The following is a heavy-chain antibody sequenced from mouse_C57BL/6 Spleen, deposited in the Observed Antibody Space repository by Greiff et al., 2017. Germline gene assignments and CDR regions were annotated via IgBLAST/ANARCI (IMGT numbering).Heavy chain of an antibody. CDR1: GYSITSGYY. D-gene: IGHD1-1*01. CDR3: STLRYYAMDY. Sequence: VQLQQSGPGLVKPSQSLSLPCSVTGYSITSGYYWNWIRQFPGNKLEWMGYISYDGSNNYNPSLKNRISITRDTSKNQFFLKLNSVTTEDTATYYCSTLRYYAMDYWGQGTSVTVSS. CDR2: ISYDGSN. V-gene: IGHV3-6*01. J-gene: IGHJ4*01.